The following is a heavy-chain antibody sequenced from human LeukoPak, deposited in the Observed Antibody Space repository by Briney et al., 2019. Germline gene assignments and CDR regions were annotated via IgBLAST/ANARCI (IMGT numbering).Heavy chain of an antibody. CDR1: GYTLTELS. D-gene: IGHD3-10*01. V-gene: IGHV1-24*01. CDR3: AIGLVGSGSYIPYGMDV. Sequence: ASVKVSCKVSGYTLTELSMHWVRQAPGKGLEWMGGFDPEDGETIYAQKFQGRVTMTEDTSTDTAYMELSSRRSEDTAVYYCAIGLVGSGSYIPYGMDVWGQGTTVTVSS. CDR2: FDPEDGET. J-gene: IGHJ6*02.